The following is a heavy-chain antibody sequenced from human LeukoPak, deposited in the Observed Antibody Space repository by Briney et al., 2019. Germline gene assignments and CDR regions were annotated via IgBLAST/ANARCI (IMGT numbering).Heavy chain of an antibody. J-gene: IGHJ4*02. Sequence: PGGSLRLSCAVSGFTFADYAMYWVRLAPGQGQGLVSTITCCGDSKYYADSVKGRFTISRDNSKNTLSLHMHSLRAEDTALYYCAKHLWRDLVWPGEGHYFGSWGQGTLVTVSS. V-gene: IGHV3-23*01. D-gene: IGHD3-10*01. CDR1: GFTFADYA. CDR2: ITCCGDSK. CDR3: AKHLWRDLVWPGEGHYFGS.